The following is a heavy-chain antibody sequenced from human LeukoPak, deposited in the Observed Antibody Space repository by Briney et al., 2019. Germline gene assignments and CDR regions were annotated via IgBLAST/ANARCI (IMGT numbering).Heavy chain of an antibody. CDR1: GFTFSESW. CDR2: LNLDGSDK. Sequence: GGSLRLSCVVSGFTFSESWMSWVRQAPGKGLGWVASLNLDGSDKYYVDSVKGRFTISRDNAKNSLYLQMDSLRVEDTAIYYCAKGKRYPDYWGQGTLVTVSS. V-gene: IGHV3-7*03. D-gene: IGHD1-1*01. J-gene: IGHJ4*02. CDR3: AKGKRYPDY.